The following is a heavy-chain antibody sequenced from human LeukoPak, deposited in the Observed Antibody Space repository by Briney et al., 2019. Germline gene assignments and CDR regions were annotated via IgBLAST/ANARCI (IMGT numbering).Heavy chain of an antibody. CDR1: GFTVSSYA. CDR2: ISVGGGST. J-gene: IGHJ5*02. D-gene: IGHD2-2*01. V-gene: IGHV3-23*01. CDR3: ARGPTHIVVGNWFDP. Sequence: GGSLRLACAASGFTVSSYAMSWVRQAPGEGLGWVSAISVGGGSTYYADSVKGRFTISRDNSKNTLYLQINSLRAEDTAVYYCARGPTHIVVGNWFDPWGQGTLVTVSS.